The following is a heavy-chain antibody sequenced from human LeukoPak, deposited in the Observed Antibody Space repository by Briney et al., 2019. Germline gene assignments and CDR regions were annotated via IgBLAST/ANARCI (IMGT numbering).Heavy chain of an antibody. CDR2: INPNSGGT. Sequence: ASVKVSCKASGYTFTGYYMHWVRQAPGQGLEWMGRINPNSGGTNYAQKFQGRVTMTRDTSISTAYMELSRPRSNDTAVYYCATATYYYDSSGYYQPFDYWGQRTLVTVSS. J-gene: IGHJ4*02. CDR3: ATATYYYDSSGYYQPFDY. D-gene: IGHD3-22*01. CDR1: GYTFTGYY. V-gene: IGHV1-2*06.